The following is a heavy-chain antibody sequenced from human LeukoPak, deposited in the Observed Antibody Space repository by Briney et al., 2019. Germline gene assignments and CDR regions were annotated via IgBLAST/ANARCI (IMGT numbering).Heavy chain of an antibody. V-gene: IGHV3-33*01. CDR2: IWYDGSNK. CDR1: GFTFSSYG. J-gene: IGHJ4*02. CDR3: ARASRGYSGYDDPARASFGY. D-gene: IGHD5-12*01. Sequence: QPGGSLRLSCAASGFTFSSYGMHWVRQAPGKGLEWVAVIWYDGSNKYYADSVKGRFTISRDNSKNTLYLQMNSLRAEDTAVYYCARASRGYSGYDDPARASFGYWGQGTLVTVSS.